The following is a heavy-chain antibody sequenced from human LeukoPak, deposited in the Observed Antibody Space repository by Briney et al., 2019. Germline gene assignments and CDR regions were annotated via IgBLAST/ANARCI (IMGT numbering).Heavy chain of an antibody. CDR1: GGSISSYY. V-gene: IGHV4-59*01. CDR3: ASSYCSGGSCYSLRFDY. J-gene: IGHJ4*02. D-gene: IGHD2-15*01. Sequence: PSETLSLTCTVSGGSISSYYWSWIRQPPGKGLEWIGYIYYSGSTNYNPSLKSRVTISVDTSKNQFSLKLSSVTAADTAVYYCASSYCSGGSCYSLRFDYWGQGTLVTVSS. CDR2: IYYSGST.